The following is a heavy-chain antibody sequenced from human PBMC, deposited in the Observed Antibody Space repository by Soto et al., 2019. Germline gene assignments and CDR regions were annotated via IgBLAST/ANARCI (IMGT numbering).Heavy chain of an antibody. CDR3: ARFFQTGTGYYYYGMDV. V-gene: IGHV4-4*02. J-gene: IGHJ6*02. Sequence: SETLSLTCAVSGGSISSSNWWSWVRQPPGKGLGWIGEIYHSGSTNYNPSLKSRVTISVDKSKNQFSLKLSSVNAADTAVYYCARFFQTGTGYYYYGMDVWGQGTTVTVSS. CDR1: GGSISSSNW. D-gene: IGHD1-7*01. CDR2: IYHSGST.